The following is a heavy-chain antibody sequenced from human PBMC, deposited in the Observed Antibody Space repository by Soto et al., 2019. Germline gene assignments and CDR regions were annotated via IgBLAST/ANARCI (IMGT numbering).Heavy chain of an antibody. V-gene: IGHV3-21*01. J-gene: IGHJ4*02. Sequence: GGSLRLSCAASGFTFSSYSMNWVRQAPGKGLEWVSSISSSSSYIYYADSVKGRFTISRDNAKNSLYLQMNSLRAEDTAVYYCAREXSDYDILTGYYTPKFDYWGQGTLVTVSS. CDR1: GFTFSSYS. CDR2: ISSSSSYI. D-gene: IGHD3-9*01. CDR3: AREXSDYDILTGYYTPKFDY.